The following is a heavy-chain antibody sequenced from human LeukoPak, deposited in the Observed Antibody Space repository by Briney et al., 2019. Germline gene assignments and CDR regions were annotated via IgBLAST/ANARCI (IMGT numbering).Heavy chain of an antibody. CDR1: GGSISSGGYS. CDR3: ARDYWSGYLDY. J-gene: IGHJ4*02. V-gene: IGHV4-30-2*01. D-gene: IGHD3-3*01. Sequence: PSETLSLTCAVSGGSISSGGYSWSWIRQPPGKGLEWIGYIYHSGSTYYNPSLKSRVTISVDTSKNQFSLKLSSVTAADTAVYYCARDYWSGYLDYWGQGTLVTVSS. CDR2: IYHSGST.